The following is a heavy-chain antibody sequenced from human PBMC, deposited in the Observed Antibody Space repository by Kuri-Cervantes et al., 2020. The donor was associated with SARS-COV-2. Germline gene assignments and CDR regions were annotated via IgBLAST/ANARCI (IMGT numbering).Heavy chain of an antibody. CDR2: IVVGSGNT. CDR3: ARWEEADYYGMDV. V-gene: IGHV1-58*01. CDR1: GFTFTSSA. J-gene: IGHJ6*02. D-gene: IGHD1-26*01. Sequence: GGSLRLSCKASGFTFTSSAVQWVRQARGQRLEWIGWIVVGSGNTNYAQQFQGRVTITADKSTSTAYMELSSLRSEDTAVYYCARWEEADYYGMDVWGQGTTVTVSS.